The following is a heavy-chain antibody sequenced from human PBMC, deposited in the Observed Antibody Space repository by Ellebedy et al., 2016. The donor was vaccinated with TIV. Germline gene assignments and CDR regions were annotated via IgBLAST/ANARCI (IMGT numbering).Heavy chain of an antibody. V-gene: IGHV3-74*01. J-gene: IGHJ4*02. Sequence: PGGSLRLSCVASGFTFSHHYMHWVRQAPGKGLVWVSRIKDDGSETSYVDSVKGRFIISRDNAKNTLYLQMNSLRVEDTAMYYCARDGAVPGGKGDYWGQGTLVIVSS. CDR2: IKDDGSET. CDR3: ARDGAVPGGKGDY. CDR1: GFTFSHHY. D-gene: IGHD2-2*01.